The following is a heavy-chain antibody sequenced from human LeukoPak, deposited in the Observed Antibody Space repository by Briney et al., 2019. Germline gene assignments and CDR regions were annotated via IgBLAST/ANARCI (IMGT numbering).Heavy chain of an antibody. CDR3: ASAAAPSSGWYRAPYYYYMDV. CDR1: GGSISSYY. D-gene: IGHD6-19*01. J-gene: IGHJ6*03. Sequence: SEPLSLTCTVSGGSISSYYWSWIRQPPGKGLEWIGYNYYSGSTNYNASLKSRVTISVDTSKNQFSLKLSSVTAADTAVYYCASAAAPSSGWYRAPYYYYMDVWGKGTTVTVSS. CDR2: NYYSGST. V-gene: IGHV4-59*01.